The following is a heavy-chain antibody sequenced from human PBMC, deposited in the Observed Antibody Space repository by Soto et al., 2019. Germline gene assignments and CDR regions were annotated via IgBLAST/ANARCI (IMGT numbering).Heavy chain of an antibody. D-gene: IGHD2-15*01. CDR2: INPNSGGT. J-gene: IGHJ4*02. V-gene: IGHV1-2*04. Sequence: ASVKVSCKASGYTFTGYYMHWVRQAPGQGLEGMGWINPNSGGTNYAQKFQGWVTMTRDTSISTAYMELSRLRSDDTAVYYCARKVGAAYFDYWGQGTLVTVSS. CDR3: ARKVGAAYFDY. CDR1: GYTFTGYY.